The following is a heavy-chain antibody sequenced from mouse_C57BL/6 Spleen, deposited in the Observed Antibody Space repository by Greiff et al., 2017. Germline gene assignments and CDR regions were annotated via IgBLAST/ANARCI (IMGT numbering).Heavy chain of an antibody. CDR1: GFTFSSYT. D-gene: IGHD2-2*01. J-gene: IGHJ2*01. CDR2: ISGGGGNT. Sequence: EVKLMESGGGLVKPGGSLKLSCAASGFTFSSYTMSWVRQTPEKRLEWVATISGGGGNTYYPDSVKGRFTISRDNAKNTLYLQMSSLRSEDTALYYCARSWLRREGYYFDYWGQGTTLTVSS. CDR3: ARSWLRREGYYFDY. V-gene: IGHV5-9*01.